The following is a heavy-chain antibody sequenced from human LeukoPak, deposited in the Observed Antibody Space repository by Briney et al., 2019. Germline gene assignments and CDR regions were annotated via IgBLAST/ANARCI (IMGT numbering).Heavy chain of an antibody. Sequence: SSETLSLTCTVSGGSISSYYWSWIRQPPGKGLEWIGYMYYSGNTNYNPSLKSRVTISMHTSKNQLSLKLNSVTAADTAVYYCASSGQCTNGLCRDVGYMDVWGKGTTVTVSS. CDR3: ASSGQCTNGLCRDVGYMDV. CDR2: MYYSGNT. V-gene: IGHV4-59*01. D-gene: IGHD2-8*01. J-gene: IGHJ6*03. CDR1: GGSISSYY.